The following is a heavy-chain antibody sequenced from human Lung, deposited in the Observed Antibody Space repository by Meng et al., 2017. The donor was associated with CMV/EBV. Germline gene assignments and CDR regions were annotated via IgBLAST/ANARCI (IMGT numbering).Heavy chain of an antibody. D-gene: IGHD2-21*01. CDR1: GFSFSNYW. Sequence: GESLKISCAASGFSFSNYWMHWVRQAPGKGLVWVSRININGRTTNYADSVKGRFTISRDNAKNTLYLQMNSLRAEDAGVYYCTSLYLAVWGPGTLVNVAS. CDR3: TSLYLAV. V-gene: IGHV3-74*01. CDR2: ININGRTT. J-gene: IGHJ4*02.